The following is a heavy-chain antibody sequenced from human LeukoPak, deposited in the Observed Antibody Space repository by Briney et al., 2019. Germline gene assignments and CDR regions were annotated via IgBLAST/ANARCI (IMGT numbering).Heavy chain of an antibody. V-gene: IGHV3-48*04. CDR2: IRGTSSAT. CDR1: GFSFSGYS. CDR3: ARDRDWSFDY. D-gene: IGHD3-9*01. J-gene: IGHJ4*02. Sequence: PGGSLRLSCAASGFSFSGYSMNWVRQAPGKGLVWVAHIRGTSSATNYAASVRGRFTISRDNAKNALFLEMSSLRAEDTAVYYCARDRDWSFDYWGQGTLVTVSS.